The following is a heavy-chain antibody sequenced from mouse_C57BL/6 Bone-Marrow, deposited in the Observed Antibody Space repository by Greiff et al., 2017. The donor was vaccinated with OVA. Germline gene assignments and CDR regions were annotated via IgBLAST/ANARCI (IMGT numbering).Heavy chain of an antibody. V-gene: IGHV1-26*01. D-gene: IGHD2-3*01. CDR1: GYTFTDYY. CDR2: INPNNGGT. Sequence: EVKLQQSGPELVKPGASVKISCKASGYTFTDYYMNWVKQSHGKSLEWIGDINPNNGGTSYNQKFKGKATLTVDKSSSTAYMELRSLTSEDSAVYYCARSGDGYSAWFAYWGQGTLVTVSA. CDR3: ARSGDGYSAWFAY. J-gene: IGHJ3*01.